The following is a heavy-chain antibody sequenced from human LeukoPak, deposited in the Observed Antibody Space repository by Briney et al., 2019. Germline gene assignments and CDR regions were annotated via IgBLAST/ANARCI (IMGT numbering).Heavy chain of an antibody. D-gene: IGHD6-13*01. CDR2: MNPNSGNT. V-gene: IGHV1-8*01. Sequence: ASVTVSCKASGYTFTSYDINWVRQATGQGLEWMGWMNPNSGNTGYAQKFQGRVTMTRNTSIRTAYMEQSSLRSEATAVYYCARGGGYSSSWSYYYYGIDVWGQGTTVTVSS. CDR1: GYTFTSYD. J-gene: IGHJ6*02. CDR3: ARGGGYSSSWSYYYYGIDV.